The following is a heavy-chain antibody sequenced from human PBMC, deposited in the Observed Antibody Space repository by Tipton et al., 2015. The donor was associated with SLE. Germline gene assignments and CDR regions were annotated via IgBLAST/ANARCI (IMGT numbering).Heavy chain of an antibody. V-gene: IGHV4-61*02. D-gene: IGHD3-22*01. CDR3: ASFKAYYYDSTAFDI. J-gene: IGHJ3*02. CDR1: GGSISSGTYY. CDR2: FYSSGNT. Sequence: TLSLTCIVSGGSISSGTYYWSWIRQPAGRGLELIGFFYSSGNTNHNPSLNSRVTISVDTSKNQFSLNLSSVTAADTAVYYCASFKAYYYDSTAFDIWGQGTMVTVSS.